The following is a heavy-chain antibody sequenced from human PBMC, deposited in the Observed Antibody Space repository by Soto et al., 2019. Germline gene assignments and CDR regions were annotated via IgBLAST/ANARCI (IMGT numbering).Heavy chain of an antibody. Sequence: SETLSLTCTVSGGSISSYCWSWIRQPAGKGLEWIGRIYTSGSTNYNPSLKSRVTMSVDTSKNQFSLKLSSVTAADTAVYYCAREDSYGYDYYGMDVWGQGTTVTVSS. CDR2: IYTSGST. J-gene: IGHJ6*02. CDR1: GGSISSYC. V-gene: IGHV4-4*07. D-gene: IGHD5-18*01. CDR3: AREDSYGYDYYGMDV.